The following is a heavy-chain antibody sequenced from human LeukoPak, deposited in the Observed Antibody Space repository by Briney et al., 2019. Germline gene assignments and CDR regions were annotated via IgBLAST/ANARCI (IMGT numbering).Heavy chain of an antibody. CDR1: GFTFSSYW. J-gene: IGHJ4*02. CDR3: ARVRDDYTYFDC. D-gene: IGHD4-11*01. Sequence: GGALRLSCAASGFTFSSYWMHWVRQAAGKGLMWDSRINSDGSRTTYADSVRGRCTISRDNAKRTLYLQLNSLRAEDTAVYYCARVRDDYTYFDCWGQGTLVTVSS. V-gene: IGHV3-74*01. CDR2: INSDGSRT.